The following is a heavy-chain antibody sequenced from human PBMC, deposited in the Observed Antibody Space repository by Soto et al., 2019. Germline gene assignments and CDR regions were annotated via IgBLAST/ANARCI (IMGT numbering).Heavy chain of an antibody. CDR1: GFRFSIFP. V-gene: IGHV3-30-3*01. D-gene: IGHD1-26*01. J-gene: IGHJ5*01. Sequence: GGSLLLSAAGSGFRFSIFPMHWVRQAPGKGPEWVALISYDGTNKFYADSVKGRFTISRDNSKSTLYLQVDSLKTEDTAVYYCRALGISDSWGQGTLVTVSS. CDR2: ISYDGTNK. CDR3: RALGISDS.